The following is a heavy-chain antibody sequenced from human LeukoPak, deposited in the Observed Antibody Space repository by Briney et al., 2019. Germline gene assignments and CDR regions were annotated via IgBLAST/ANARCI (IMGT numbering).Heavy chain of an antibody. D-gene: IGHD6-19*01. CDR2: INPNSGGT. CDR1: GYTFTGYY. Sequence: GASVKVSCKASGYTFTGYYMHWVRQAPGQGLEWMGWINPNSGGTNYAQKFQGRVTMTRDTSISTAYMELSRLRSDDTAVYYCARGRVVGSGPLRAFDYWGQGTLVTVSS. V-gene: IGHV1-2*02. CDR3: ARGRVVGSGPLRAFDY. J-gene: IGHJ4*02.